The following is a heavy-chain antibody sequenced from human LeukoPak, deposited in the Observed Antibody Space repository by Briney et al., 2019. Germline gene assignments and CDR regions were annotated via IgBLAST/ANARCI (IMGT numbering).Heavy chain of an antibody. CDR2: IYYSGST. D-gene: IGHD6-19*01. Sequence: PSETLSLTCTVSGGSISSYYWSWIRQPPGKGLEWIGYIYYSGSTNYNPSLKSRVTISVDTSKNQFSLKLSSVTAADTAVYYCARAAKEHSSGWNNWFDPWGQGTLVTVSS. CDR3: ARAAKEHSSGWNNWFDP. CDR1: GGSISSYY. V-gene: IGHV4-59*01. J-gene: IGHJ5*02.